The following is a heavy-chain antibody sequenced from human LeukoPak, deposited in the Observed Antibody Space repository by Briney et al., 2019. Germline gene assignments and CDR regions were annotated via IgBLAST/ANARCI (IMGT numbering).Heavy chain of an antibody. V-gene: IGHV1-2*02. Sequence: ASVKVSCKASVYTFTDNYIHWVRRAPGHGLECMGWMHANTGDTVYVQKFQGRVTFTRDTSISTAYMELHRLGSDDTAVYYCVRDLTNPASGDYWGQGTLVTVSS. CDR2: MHANTGDT. J-gene: IGHJ4*02. CDR1: VYTFTDNY. CDR3: VRDLTNPASGDY. D-gene: IGHD1-14*01.